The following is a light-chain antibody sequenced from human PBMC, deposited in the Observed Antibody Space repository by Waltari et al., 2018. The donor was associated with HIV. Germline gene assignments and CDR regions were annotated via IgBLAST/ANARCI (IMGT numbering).Light chain of an antibody. CDR1: QGIRNA. Sequence: DIQMTQSPSSLSASVGDRVTITCRASQGIRNALGWYQQKPGEAPKRLIYAASTLQNGVSSRFSGSGSGTEFTLTITSLQPEDVATYYCLQHYDYPRTFGQGTKVEIK. CDR2: AAS. CDR3: LQHYDYPRT. V-gene: IGKV1-17*01. J-gene: IGKJ2*01.